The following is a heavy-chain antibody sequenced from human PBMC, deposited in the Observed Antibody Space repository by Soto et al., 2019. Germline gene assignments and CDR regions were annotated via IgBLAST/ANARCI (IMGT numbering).Heavy chain of an antibody. V-gene: IGHV1-69*06. Sequence: SVKVSCKASGGTFSNFAINWLRQAPGQGLEWMGGVIPIFHTPLYAQRFQGRVTITADTSTSTVYMELSSLRSEDTAVYYCARGISTTRYYYYYGMDVWGQGTTVTVSS. CDR3: ARGISTTRYYYYYGMDV. D-gene: IGHD2-2*01. CDR1: GGTFSNFA. J-gene: IGHJ6*02. CDR2: VIPIFHTP.